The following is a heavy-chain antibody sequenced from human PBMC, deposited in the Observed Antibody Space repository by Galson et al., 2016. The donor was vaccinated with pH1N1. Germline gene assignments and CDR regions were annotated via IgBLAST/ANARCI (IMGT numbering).Heavy chain of an antibody. CDR1: GHKFTSSW. J-gene: IGHJ3*02. Sequence: QSGAEVKKPGESLKISCKGSGHKFTSSWIGWVRRMPGKGLEWMGIIYLGGSLIRYRPSFQGQVTISADKSVNIVYLEWGSLKASDTAMYYCARQNDYGDYRGDAFDIWGQGTMVTVSS. D-gene: IGHD4-17*01. V-gene: IGHV5-51*01. CDR3: ARQNDYGDYRGDAFDI. CDR2: IYLGGSLI.